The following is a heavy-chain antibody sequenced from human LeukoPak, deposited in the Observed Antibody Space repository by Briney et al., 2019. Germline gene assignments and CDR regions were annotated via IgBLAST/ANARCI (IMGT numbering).Heavy chain of an antibody. J-gene: IGHJ4*02. D-gene: IGHD3-22*01. Sequence: PSETLSLTCAVYGGSFSGYYWSWIRQPPGKGLEWIGEINHSGSTNYNPSLKGRVTISVDTSKNQFSLKLSSVTAADTAVYYCARAPGYYDSSGYLPHYFDYWGQGTLVTVSS. CDR2: INHSGST. CDR1: GGSFSGYY. V-gene: IGHV4-34*01. CDR3: ARAPGYYDSSGYLPHYFDY.